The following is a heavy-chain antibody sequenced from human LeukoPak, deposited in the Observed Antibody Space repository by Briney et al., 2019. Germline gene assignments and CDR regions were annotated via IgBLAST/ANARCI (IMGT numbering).Heavy chain of an antibody. Sequence: PGRSLRLSCTASGFTFGDYAMSWVRQAPGKGLEWVGFIRSKAYGGTTEYAASVKGRFTISRDDSKSIAYLQMNSLKTEDTAVYYCTRGFLEWYYTDYYYGMDVWGQGTTVTVSS. CDR2: IRSKAYGGTT. CDR1: GFTFGDYA. CDR3: TRGFLEWYYTDYYYGMDV. J-gene: IGHJ6*02. D-gene: IGHD3-3*01. V-gene: IGHV3-49*04.